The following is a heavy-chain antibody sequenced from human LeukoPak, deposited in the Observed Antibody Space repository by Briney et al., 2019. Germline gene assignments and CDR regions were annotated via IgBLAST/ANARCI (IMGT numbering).Heavy chain of an antibody. CDR2: IYYSGST. Sequence: SETLSLTCTVSGGSISSYYWSWIRQPPGKGLEWVGYIYYSGSTNYNPSLKSRVTISVDTSKNQFSLKLSSVTAADTAVYYCARVPGYSSSWYPGAFDYWGQGTLVTVSS. CDR3: ARVPGYSSSWYPGAFDY. V-gene: IGHV4-59*01. D-gene: IGHD6-13*01. J-gene: IGHJ4*02. CDR1: GGSISSYY.